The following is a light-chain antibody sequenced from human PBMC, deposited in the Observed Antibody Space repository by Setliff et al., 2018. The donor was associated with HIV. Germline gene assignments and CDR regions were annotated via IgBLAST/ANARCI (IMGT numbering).Light chain of an antibody. V-gene: IGLV2-14*01. CDR3: SSWTKSWTVV. J-gene: IGLJ2*01. CDR2: EVI. Sequence: QSALTQPASVSGSPGQSITISCTGTSSDVGGYNYVSWYQQHPGKAPKLVIYEVINRPSGVSNRFSGSKSGNTASLTIFGLQADDEADYYYSSWTKSWTVVFGGGTKVTVL. CDR1: SSDVGGYNY.